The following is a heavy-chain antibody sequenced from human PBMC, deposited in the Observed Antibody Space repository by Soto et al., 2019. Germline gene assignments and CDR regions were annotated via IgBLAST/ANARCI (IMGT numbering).Heavy chain of an antibody. Sequence: SETLSLTCTVSGGSISSYYWSWIRQPPGKGLEWIGYIYYSGSTNYNPSLKSRVTISVDTSKNQFSLKLSSVTAADTAVYYCARHTYDYIWGSYPNFDYWGQGTLVTVSS. V-gene: IGHV4-59*08. J-gene: IGHJ4*02. CDR3: ARHTYDYIWGSYPNFDY. CDR2: IYYSGST. D-gene: IGHD3-16*02. CDR1: GGSISSYY.